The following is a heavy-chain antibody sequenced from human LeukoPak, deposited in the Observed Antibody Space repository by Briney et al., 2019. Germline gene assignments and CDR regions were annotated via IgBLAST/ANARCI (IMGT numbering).Heavy chain of an antibody. D-gene: IGHD1-14*01. CDR1: GGSISSSSYY. Sequence: SETLSLTCTVSGGSISSSSYYWGWIRQPPGKGLEWIGYIYHSGSTYYNPSLKSRVTISVDRSKSQFSLKVSSVTAADTAVYYCAREGLAHPEGILVWGQGTLVTVSS. CDR2: IYHSGST. CDR3: AREGLAHPEGILV. J-gene: IGHJ4*02. V-gene: IGHV4-39*07.